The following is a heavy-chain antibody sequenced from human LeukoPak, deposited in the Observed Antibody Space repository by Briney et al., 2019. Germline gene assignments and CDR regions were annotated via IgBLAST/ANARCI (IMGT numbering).Heavy chain of an antibody. V-gene: IGHV3-30*04. Sequence: PGGSLRLSRAASGFTFSSYAMHWVRQAPGKGLEWVAVISYDGSNKYYADSVKGRFTISRDNSKNTLYLQMNSLRAEDTAVYYCARGERSPAALDYWGQGTLVTVSS. CDR3: ARGERSPAALDY. CDR2: ISYDGSNK. CDR1: GFTFSSYA. D-gene: IGHD6-13*01. J-gene: IGHJ4*02.